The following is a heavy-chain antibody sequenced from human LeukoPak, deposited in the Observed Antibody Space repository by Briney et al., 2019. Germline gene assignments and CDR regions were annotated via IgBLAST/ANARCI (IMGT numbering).Heavy chain of an antibody. CDR3: ARASSYTGHLGW. CDR1: GGSISSYY. Sequence: SESLSLTCTVSGGSISSYYWSWIRQPPGKGLEWIGYIYYSGSTNYNPSLKSRVTISVDTSKNQFSLNLISVTAADTAVYYCARASSYTGHLGWWGQGTLVTVSS. V-gene: IGHV4-59*08. J-gene: IGHJ4*02. D-gene: IGHD2-2*01. CDR2: IYYSGST.